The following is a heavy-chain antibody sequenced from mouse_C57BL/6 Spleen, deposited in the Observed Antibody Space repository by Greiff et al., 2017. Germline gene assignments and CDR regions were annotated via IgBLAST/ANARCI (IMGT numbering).Heavy chain of an antibody. CDR2: ISSGGDYI. CDR3: TREGGYYYASYAMDY. CDR1: GFTFSSYA. V-gene: IGHV5-9-1*02. D-gene: IGHD1-1*01. Sequence: EVHLVESGEGLVKPGGSLKLSCAASGFTFSSYAMSWVRQTPEKRLEWVAYISSGGDYIYYADTVKGRFTISRDNARNTLYLQMSSLKSEDTAMYYCTREGGYYYASYAMDYWGQGTSVTVSS. J-gene: IGHJ4*01.